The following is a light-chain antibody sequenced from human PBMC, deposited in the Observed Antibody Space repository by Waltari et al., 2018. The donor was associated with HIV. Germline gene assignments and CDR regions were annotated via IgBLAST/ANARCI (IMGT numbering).Light chain of an antibody. J-gene: IGLJ2*01. CDR3: SSYTSSSTLV. CDR2: EVS. Sequence: QSALTQPASVSGSPGQSITISCTGTSSDVGGYNSVSWYQQHPGKAPKLMIYEVSNLPSGVSNRFAGSKSGNTASLTISGLQAEDEADYYCSSYTSSSTLVFGGGTKLTVL. V-gene: IGLV2-14*01. CDR1: SSDVGGYNS.